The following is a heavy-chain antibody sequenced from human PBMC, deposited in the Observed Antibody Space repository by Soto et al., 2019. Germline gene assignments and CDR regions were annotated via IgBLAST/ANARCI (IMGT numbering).Heavy chain of an antibody. CDR2: INHSGST. CDR3: ARLAAASYYYYYYGMDV. CDR1: GGSFSGYY. D-gene: IGHD6-13*01. V-gene: IGHV4-34*01. Sequence: SETLSLTCAVYGGSFSGYYWSWIRQPPGKGLGWIGEINHSGSTNYNPSLKSRVTISADTSKNQFSLKLSSVTAADTAVYYCARLAAASYYYYYYGMDVWGQGTTVTVSS. J-gene: IGHJ6*02.